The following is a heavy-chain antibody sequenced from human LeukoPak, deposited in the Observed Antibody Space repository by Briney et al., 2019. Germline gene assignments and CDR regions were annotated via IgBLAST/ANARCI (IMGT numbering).Heavy chain of an antibody. CDR1: GYTFTSYY. CDR3: ARALEDSLRGWTPGYYYYYMDV. J-gene: IGHJ6*03. V-gene: IGHV1-46*01. D-gene: IGHD3-3*01. Sequence: ASVKVSCKASGYTFTSYYMHWVRQAPGQGLEWMGIINPSGGSTSYAQKFQGRVTITRNTSISTAYMELSSLRSEDTAVYYCARALEDSLRGWTPGYYYYYMDVWGKGTTVTVSS. CDR2: INPSGGST.